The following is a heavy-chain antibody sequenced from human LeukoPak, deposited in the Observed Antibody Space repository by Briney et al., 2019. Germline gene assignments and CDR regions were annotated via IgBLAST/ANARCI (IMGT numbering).Heavy chain of an antibody. CDR2: IRGSSSNI. V-gene: IGHV3-21*01. CDR1: GFTFSSYS. D-gene: IGHD2-21*02. J-gene: IGHJ4*02. CDR3: ARDQPQGDHDY. Sequence: PGGSLRLSCASSGFTFSSYSMNWVRQAPGKGLEWVSSIRGSSSNIYYADSVKGRFTISRDNAKNSLYLQMNSLRAEDTAVYYCARDQPQGDHDYWGQGTLVTVSS.